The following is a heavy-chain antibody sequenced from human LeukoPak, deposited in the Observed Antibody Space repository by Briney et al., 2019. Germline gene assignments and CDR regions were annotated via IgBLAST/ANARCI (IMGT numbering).Heavy chain of an antibody. CDR3: ARRPTRYEYQPLQLHQMYYLDY. J-gene: IGHJ4*02. V-gene: IGHV4-59*12. CDR2: IYYSGST. D-gene: IGHD2-2*01. Sequence: SETLSLTCTVSGGSISSYYWSWIRQPPGKGLEWIGYIYYSGSTNYNPSLKSRVTISVDTSKNQFSLKLSSVTAADTAVYYCARRPTRYEYQPLQLHQMYYLDYWGQGTLVTVSS. CDR1: GGSISSYY.